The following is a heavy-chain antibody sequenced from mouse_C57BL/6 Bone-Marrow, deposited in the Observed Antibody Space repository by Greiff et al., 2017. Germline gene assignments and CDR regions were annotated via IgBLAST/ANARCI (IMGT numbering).Heavy chain of an antibody. CDR3: ATYGNCSWFAY. Sequence: QVQLKESGAELARPGASVKLSCKASGYTFTSYGISWVKQRTGQGLEWIGEIYPRSGNTYYNEKFKGKATLTADNSSSTAYMELSGRTSEDSAVNFCATYGNCSWFAYWGQGTLVTVSA. CDR1: GYTFTSYG. D-gene: IGHD2-1*01. J-gene: IGHJ3*01. CDR2: IYPRSGNT. V-gene: IGHV1-81*01.